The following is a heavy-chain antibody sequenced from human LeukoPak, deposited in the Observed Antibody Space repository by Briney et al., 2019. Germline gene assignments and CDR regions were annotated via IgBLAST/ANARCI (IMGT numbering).Heavy chain of an antibody. CDR2: IYTSGST. CDR1: GGSISSYY. V-gene: IGHV4-4*07. J-gene: IGHJ6*03. Sequence: SETLSLTCTVSGGSISSYYWSWIRQPAGKGLEWIGRIYTSGSTNYNPCLKSRVTMSVDTSKNQFSLKLSSVTAADTAVYYCARGLRIAAAGIIADYMDVWGKGTTVTASS. CDR3: ARGLRIAAAGIIADYMDV. D-gene: IGHD6-13*01.